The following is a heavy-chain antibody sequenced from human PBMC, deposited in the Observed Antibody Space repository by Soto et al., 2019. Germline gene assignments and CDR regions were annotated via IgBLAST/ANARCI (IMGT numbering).Heavy chain of an antibody. D-gene: IGHD6-13*01. CDR3: ASRGAAAGSPPYFDY. J-gene: IGHJ4*02. CDR2: INHSGST. CDR1: GGSFSGYY. V-gene: IGHV4-34*01. Sequence: PSETLSLTCAVYGGSFSGYYWSWIRQPPGKGLEWIGEINHSGSTNYNPSLKSRVTISVDTSKNQFSLKLSSVTAADTAVYYCASRGAAAGSPPYFDYWGQGTLVTVSS.